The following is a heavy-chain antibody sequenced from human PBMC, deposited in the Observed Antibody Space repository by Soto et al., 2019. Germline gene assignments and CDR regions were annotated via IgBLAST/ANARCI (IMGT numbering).Heavy chain of an antibody. D-gene: IGHD2-8*01. Sequence: APVKVSCKTSGYSFTDYHIHWVRQAPGQGLEWLGRINPKSGGTSTAQKFQGWVTMTTDTSISTASMELTRLTSDDTAIYYCARGDSTDCSNGVCSFVYHHDRAGWGKGTTVTVSS. CDR3: ARGDSTDCSNGVCSFVYHHDRAG. V-gene: IGHV1-2*04. CDR2: INPKSGGT. CDR1: GYSFTDYH. J-gene: IGHJ6*04.